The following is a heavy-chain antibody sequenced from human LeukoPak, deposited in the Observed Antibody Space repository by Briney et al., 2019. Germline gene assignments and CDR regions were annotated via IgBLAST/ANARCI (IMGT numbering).Heavy chain of an antibody. CDR2: IRSKAYGGTT. CDR3: SRGIPTPGYSSGWYRIDY. J-gene: IGHJ4*02. Sequence: GGSLRLSCTSSGFTFGDYAMSWFRQAPGKGLEWVGFIRSKAYGGTTEYAASVKGRFTISRDDSKSIAYLQMNSLKTEDTAVYYCSRGIPTPGYSSGWYRIDYWGQGTLVTVSS. V-gene: IGHV3-49*03. CDR1: GFTFGDYA. D-gene: IGHD6-19*01.